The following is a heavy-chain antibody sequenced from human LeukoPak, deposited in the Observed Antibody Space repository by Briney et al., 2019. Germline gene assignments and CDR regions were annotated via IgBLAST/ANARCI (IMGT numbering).Heavy chain of an antibody. D-gene: IGHD4-23*01. CDR2: ISSSSSYI. CDR3: AREQDYGGTLDY. V-gene: IGHV3-21*01. Sequence: GGSLRLSCAASGFTFSSYSMNWVRQAPGKGLEWVSSISSSSSYIYYADSVKGRFTISRGNAKNSLYLQMNSLRAEDTAVYYCAREQDYGGTLDYWGQGTLVTVSS. CDR1: GFTFSSYS. J-gene: IGHJ4*02.